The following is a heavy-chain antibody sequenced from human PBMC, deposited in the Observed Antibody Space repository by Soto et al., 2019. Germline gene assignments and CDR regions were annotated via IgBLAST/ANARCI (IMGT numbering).Heavy chain of an antibody. J-gene: IGHJ4*02. CDR2: IISDGGST. V-gene: IGHV3-64*01. CDR1: GFTFSNYN. CDR3: ARGLPSQGPGY. Sequence: GGSLRLSCAASGFTFSNYNMHWVRQAPGKGLEYVSTIISDGGSTYYANSVKGRFTISRDNSKNTLYLQMGSLRTDDMAVYYCARGLPSQGPGYWGQGTLVTVSS.